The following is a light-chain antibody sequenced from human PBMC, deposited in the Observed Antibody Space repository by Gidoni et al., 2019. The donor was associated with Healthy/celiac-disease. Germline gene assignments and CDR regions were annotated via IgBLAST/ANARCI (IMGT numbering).Light chain of an antibody. V-gene: IGKV1-8*01. CDR2: AAS. Sequence: AIRMTQSPSSFSASTGDRVTITCRASQGISSYLAWYQQKPGKAPKLLIYAASTLQSGVPSRFSGSGSGTDFTLTISCLQSEDFATYCCQQYYSYPRTFXGXTKVEIK. CDR3: QQYYSYPRT. CDR1: QGISSY. J-gene: IGKJ4*01.